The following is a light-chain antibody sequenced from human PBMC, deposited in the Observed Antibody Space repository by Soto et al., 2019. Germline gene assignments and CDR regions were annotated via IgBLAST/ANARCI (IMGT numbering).Light chain of an antibody. V-gene: IGKV1-9*01. J-gene: IGKJ4*01. CDR3: QQVESYPST. Sequence: DIQLTQSPSFLSASVGDRVTVTCRASQSISKYLAWYQQKPGKAPKLLIYDASSLQSGVPSRFSGSGFGTDFTLTITSLQPEDFATYYCQQVESYPSTFGGGTKVDIK. CDR2: DAS. CDR1: QSISKY.